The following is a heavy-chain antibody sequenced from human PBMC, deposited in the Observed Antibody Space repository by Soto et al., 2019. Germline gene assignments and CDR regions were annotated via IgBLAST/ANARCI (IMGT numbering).Heavy chain of an antibody. CDR2: IYHSGST. V-gene: IGHV4-4*02. D-gene: IGHD3-10*01. CDR1: GGSISSSNW. CDR3: ARAHLAHGSGRSWFAP. Sequence: QVQLQESGPGLVKPSGTLSLTCAVSGGSISSSNWWSWVRQPPGKGLEWIGEIYHSGSTNYNPSLKSRGTISVDKSQNQFSLKLSSVTAADTAVYYCARAHLAHGSGRSWFAPWGQGTLVTVSS. J-gene: IGHJ5*02.